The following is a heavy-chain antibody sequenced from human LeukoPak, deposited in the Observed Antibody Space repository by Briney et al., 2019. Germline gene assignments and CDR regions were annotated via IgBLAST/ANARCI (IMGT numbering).Heavy chain of an antibody. CDR3: ARAYSRSRFDY. Sequence: GESLKISCNGSGYXFTNYWIGWVRQMPGKGLEWMGTIDPSDSYNNYSPSFQGHVTISADKSISTAYLQWSSLKASDTAMYYCARAYSRSRFDYWGQGTLVTVSS. D-gene: IGHD6-6*01. CDR2: IDPSDSYN. J-gene: IGHJ4*02. V-gene: IGHV5-10-1*01. CDR1: GYXFTNYW.